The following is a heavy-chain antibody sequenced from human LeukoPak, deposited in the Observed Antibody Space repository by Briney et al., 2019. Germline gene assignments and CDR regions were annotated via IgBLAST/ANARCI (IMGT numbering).Heavy chain of an antibody. CDR1: GGSFSGYY. V-gene: IGHV4-34*01. J-gene: IGHJ6*03. CDR2: INHSGST. D-gene: IGHD4-17*01. Sequence: PSETLSLTCAVYGGSFSGYYWSWIRQPPGKGLEWIGEINHSGSTNYNPSLKSRVTISVDTSKNQFSLKLSSVTAADTAVYYCARVHRHTVTTDYYYYMDVWGKGTMVTVSS. CDR3: ARVHRHTVTTDYYYYMDV.